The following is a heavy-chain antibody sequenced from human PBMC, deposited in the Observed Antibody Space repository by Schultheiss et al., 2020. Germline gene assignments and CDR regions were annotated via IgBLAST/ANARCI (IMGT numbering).Heavy chain of an antibody. CDR3: ARGTRINCSGGSCSHYYYYYMDV. V-gene: IGHV3-48*02. CDR2: ISSSSSTI. Sequence: GGSLRLSCAASGFTFSSYIMNWVRQAPGKGLEWVSYISSSSSTIYYADSVKGRFTISRDNAKNSLYLQMNSLRDEDTAVYYCARGTRINCSGGSCSHYYYYYMDVWGKGTTVTVS. J-gene: IGHJ6*03. CDR1: GFTFSSYI. D-gene: IGHD2-15*01.